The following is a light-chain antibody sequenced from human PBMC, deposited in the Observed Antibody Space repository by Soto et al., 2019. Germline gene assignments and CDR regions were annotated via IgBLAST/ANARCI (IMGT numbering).Light chain of an antibody. CDR1: QSISSY. Sequence: DIQMTQSPSSLSASVGDRVTITCRASQSISSYLNWYQQKPGKAPKLLIYAASSLQSGVPSRFSGSGSGTDFTLTISSLQPEDVATYYCQKSYSSPPTFGQGTKVDIK. CDR2: AAS. V-gene: IGKV1-39*01. J-gene: IGKJ1*01. CDR3: QKSYSSPPT.